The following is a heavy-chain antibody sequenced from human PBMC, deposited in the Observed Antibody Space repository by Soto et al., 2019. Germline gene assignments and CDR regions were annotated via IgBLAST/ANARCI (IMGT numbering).Heavy chain of an antibody. D-gene: IGHD6-25*01. CDR2: IYHSGST. Sequence: KPSETLSLTCAVSSGSISSSNWWSWVRQPPGKGLEWIGEIYHSGSTNYNPSLKSRVTISVDKSKNQFSLKLSSVTAADTAVYYCASFKGSRPAIYYYYMDVWGKGTTVTVSS. J-gene: IGHJ6*03. CDR3: ASFKGSRPAIYYYYMDV. V-gene: IGHV4-4*02. CDR1: SGSISSSNW.